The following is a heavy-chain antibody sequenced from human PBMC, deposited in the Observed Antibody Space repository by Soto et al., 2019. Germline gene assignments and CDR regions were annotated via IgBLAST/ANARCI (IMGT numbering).Heavy chain of an antibody. CDR1: GFTFSSYA. D-gene: IGHD4-17*01. Sequence: PGGSLRLSCAASGFTFSSYAMSWVRQAPGKGLEWVSAISGSGGSTYYADSVKGRFTISRHNSKNTLYLQMNSLRAEDTAVYYCAKDLDGDYASNWFDPWGQGTLVTVSS. V-gene: IGHV3-23*01. CDR2: ISGSGGST. CDR3: AKDLDGDYASNWFDP. J-gene: IGHJ5*02.